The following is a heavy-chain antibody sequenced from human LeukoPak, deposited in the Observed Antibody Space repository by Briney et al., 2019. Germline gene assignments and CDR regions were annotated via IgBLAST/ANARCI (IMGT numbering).Heavy chain of an antibody. CDR3: ARDEDGYCSGGSCYSLIKFYCYYGMDV. CDR2: ISSSSSYI. D-gene: IGHD2-15*01. CDR1: GFTFSSYS. J-gene: IGHJ6*02. V-gene: IGHV3-21*01. Sequence: GGSLSLSCAASGFTFSSYSTNWVRQARGKGVEWVSSISSSSSYIYYADSVKGRFTISRDNAKNSLYLQMNSLRAEDTAVYYCARDEDGYCSGGSCYSLIKFYCYYGMDVWGQGTTVTVSS.